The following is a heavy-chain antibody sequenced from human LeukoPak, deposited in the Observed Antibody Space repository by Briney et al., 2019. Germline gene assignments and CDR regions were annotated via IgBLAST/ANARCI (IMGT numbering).Heavy chain of an antibody. V-gene: IGHV4-34*01. CDR3: ARVPPLWFGGLLNGMDV. CDR1: GGSFSGYY. Sequence: SETLSLTCAVYGGSFSGYYWSWIRQPPGKGLEWIGEINHSGSTNYNPSLKSRVTISVDTSKNQFSLKLSSVTAADTAVYYCARVPPLWFGGLLNGMDVWGQGTTVTVSS. D-gene: IGHD3-10*01. CDR2: INHSGST. J-gene: IGHJ6*02.